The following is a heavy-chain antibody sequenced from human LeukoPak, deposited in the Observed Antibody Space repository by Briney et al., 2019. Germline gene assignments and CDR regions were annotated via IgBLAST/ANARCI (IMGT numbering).Heavy chain of an antibody. J-gene: IGHJ4*02. Sequence: SETLSLTCTVSGGSISSYYWSWIRQPPGKGLEWIGYIYYSGSTNYNPSLKSRVTISVDTSKNQFSLKLSSVTAADTAVYYCAGSSGWSILDYWGQGTLVTVSS. CDR1: GGSISSYY. V-gene: IGHV4-59*01. CDR2: IYYSGST. D-gene: IGHD6-19*01. CDR3: AGSSGWSILDY.